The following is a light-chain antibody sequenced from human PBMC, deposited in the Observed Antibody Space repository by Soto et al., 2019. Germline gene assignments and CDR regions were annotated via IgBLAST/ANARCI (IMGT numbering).Light chain of an antibody. V-gene: IGKV1-5*03. CDR2: KAS. Sequence: DIQMTQSPSTLSASVGDRVTITCRASQSISSWLAWYQQKPGEAPKLLIYKASSLESGVPSRFSGSGSGTEFTLTISSLQPDDFATYYCQQYNSYSITFGQGTRLENK. J-gene: IGKJ5*01. CDR1: QSISSW. CDR3: QQYNSYSIT.